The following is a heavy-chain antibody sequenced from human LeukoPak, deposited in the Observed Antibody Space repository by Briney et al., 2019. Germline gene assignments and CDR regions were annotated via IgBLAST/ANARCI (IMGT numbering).Heavy chain of an antibody. CDR3: VKVSVTGTSVDY. D-gene: IGHD6-19*01. V-gene: IGHV3-64D*06. CDR2: ISSNGGST. J-gene: IGHJ4*02. CDR1: GFTFSSYP. Sequence: GGSLRLSCSASGFTFSSYPMHWVRQAPGKGLEYVSAISSNGGSTYCADSVKGRFTISRDNSKNTLYIQMSSLRTEDTAVYYCVKVSVTGTSVDYWGQGTLVTVSS.